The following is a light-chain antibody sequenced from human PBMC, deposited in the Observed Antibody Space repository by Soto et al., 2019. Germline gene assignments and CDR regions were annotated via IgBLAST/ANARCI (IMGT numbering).Light chain of an antibody. J-gene: IGKJ5*01. CDR2: FGS. Sequence: EIVMTQPPLSLPVTPGEPASISCRSSQSLMHSNGNNYLNWYLQKPGQSPQLLIYFGSTRASGVPDRFSGSGSGIDFTLKISRVEAEDVGVYYCLQALHSPPTFGQGTRLEMK. V-gene: IGKV2-28*01. CDR3: LQALHSPPT. CDR1: QSLMHSNGNNY.